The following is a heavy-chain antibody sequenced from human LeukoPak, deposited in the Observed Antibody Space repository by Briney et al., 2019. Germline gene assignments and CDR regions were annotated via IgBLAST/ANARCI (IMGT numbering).Heavy chain of an antibody. CDR2: ISSPGSTT. J-gene: IGHJ2*01. CDR3: ARGGGYDSGYPRYFDL. CDR1: GFSFSDYY. V-gene: IGHV3-11*01. D-gene: IGHD3-9*01. Sequence: PGGSLRLSRAASGFSFSDYYMSWIRQAPGKGLEWVSWVSFISSPGSTTYYADSVKGQFTISRDNAKNSLYLQMNSLSAGDTAVYYCARGGGYDSGYPRYFDLWGRGTLVTVSS.